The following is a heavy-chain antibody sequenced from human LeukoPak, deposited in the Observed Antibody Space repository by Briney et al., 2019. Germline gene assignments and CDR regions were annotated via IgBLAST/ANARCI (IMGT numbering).Heavy chain of an antibody. CDR1: GFTFSSYA. J-gene: IGHJ4*02. Sequence: PGRSLRLSCAASGFTFSSYAVHWVRQAPGKGLEWVAVISYDGSNKYYADSVKGRFTISRDNSKNTLYLQMNSLRAEDTAVYYCARDFYGLGSSWGTFGYWGQGTLVTVSS. D-gene: IGHD6-13*01. V-gene: IGHV3-30-3*01. CDR3: ARDFYGLGSSWGTFGY. CDR2: ISYDGSNK.